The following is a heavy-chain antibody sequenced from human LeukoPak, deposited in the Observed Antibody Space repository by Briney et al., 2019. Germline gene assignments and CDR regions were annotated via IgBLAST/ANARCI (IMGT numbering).Heavy chain of an antibody. Sequence: PSETLSLTCAVYGGSFSGYYWSWIRQPPGKGLEWIGEINHSGSTNYSPSLKSRVTISVDTSKNQFSLKLSSVTAADTAVYYCARGASGLFFDYWGQGTLVTVSS. J-gene: IGHJ4*02. CDR3: ARGASGLFFDY. V-gene: IGHV4-34*01. CDR2: INHSGST. CDR1: GGSFSGYY. D-gene: IGHD3-10*01.